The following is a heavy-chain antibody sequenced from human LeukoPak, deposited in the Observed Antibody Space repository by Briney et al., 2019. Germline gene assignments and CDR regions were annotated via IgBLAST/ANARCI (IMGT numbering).Heavy chain of an antibody. V-gene: IGHV1-46*01. CDR3: ARGDKSRWYGDY. CDR2: INPSGGST. J-gene: IGHJ4*02. CDR1: GYTFTSYS. D-gene: IGHD6-13*01. Sequence: GASVKVSCKASGYTFTSYSIHWVRQAPGQGLEWMGVINPSGGSTTYPQKFQGRVTMTRDSSTTTVYMELSSLRSDDTAVYYCARGDKSRWYGDYWGEGALVTVSS.